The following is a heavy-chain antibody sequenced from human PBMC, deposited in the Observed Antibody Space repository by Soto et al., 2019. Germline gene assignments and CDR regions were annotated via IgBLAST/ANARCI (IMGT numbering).Heavy chain of an antibody. V-gene: IGHV4-30-4*01. D-gene: IGHD3-10*01. CDR3: ARGVLWFGTLYYMDV. Sequence: PSETLSLTCTVSGGSISSGDYYWSWIRQPPGKGLEWIGYIYYSGSTYYNPSLKSRVTISVDTSKNQFSLKLSSVTAADTAVYYCARGVLWFGTLYYMDVWGKGTTVTVSS. CDR2: IYYSGST. J-gene: IGHJ6*03. CDR1: GGSISSGDYY.